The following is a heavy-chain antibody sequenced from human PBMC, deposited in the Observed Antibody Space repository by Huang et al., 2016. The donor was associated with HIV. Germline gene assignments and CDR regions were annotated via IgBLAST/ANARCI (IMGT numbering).Heavy chain of an antibody. CDR2: IYYSGST. J-gene: IGHJ3*02. CDR1: GGSISSGGYY. CDR3: ARDTDGGRTFDI. D-gene: IGHD2-2*02. Sequence: QVQLQESGPGLVKPSQTLSLTCPVSGGSISSGGYYWSWSRQPPGKGLEWIGYIYYSGSTYYNPSLKSRVTISVDTSKNQFSLKLSSVTAADTAVYYCARDTDGGRTFDIWGQGTMVTVSS. V-gene: IGHV4-30-4*08.